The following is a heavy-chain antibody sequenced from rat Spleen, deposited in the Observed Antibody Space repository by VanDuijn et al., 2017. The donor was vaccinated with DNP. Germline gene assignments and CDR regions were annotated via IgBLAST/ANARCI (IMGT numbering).Heavy chain of an antibody. Sequence: EVKFVESGGGLVQPGRSLKLSCAASGFIFNDFWMGWVRQAPGKGLEWIGEVNKDSSRINYIPSLKEKITISRDNAQNTLYLQMSKLGSEDTATYYCTSRPPPTRGPFDYWGQGVTVTVSS. CDR1: GFIFNDFW. V-gene: IGHV4-2*01. CDR2: VNKDSSRI. D-gene: IGHD1-4*01. CDR3: TSRPPPTRGPFDY. J-gene: IGHJ2*01.